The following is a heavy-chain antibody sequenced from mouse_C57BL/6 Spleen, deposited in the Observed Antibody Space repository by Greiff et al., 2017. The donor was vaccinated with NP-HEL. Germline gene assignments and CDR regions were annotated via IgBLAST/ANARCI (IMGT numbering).Heavy chain of an antibody. CDR1: GYSFTGYY. Sequence: VQLQQSGPELVKPGASVKISCKASGYSFTGYYMNWVKQSPEKSLEWIGEINPSTGGTTYNQKFKAKATLTVDKSSSTAYMQLKSLTSEDSAVYYCARYYYYGSSYGFAYWGQGTLVTVSA. D-gene: IGHD1-1*01. J-gene: IGHJ3*01. V-gene: IGHV1-42*01. CDR3: ARYYYYGSSYGFAY. CDR2: INPSTGGT.